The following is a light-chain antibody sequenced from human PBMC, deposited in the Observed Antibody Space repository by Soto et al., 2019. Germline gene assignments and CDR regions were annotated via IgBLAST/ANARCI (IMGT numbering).Light chain of an antibody. CDR1: KIGTKN. CDR3: QVWDSSSDHYV. CDR2: DDD. Sequence: SYELSQPPSVSVAPGQTARITCGGHKIGTKNVHWFQQKPGQAPVLVVSDDDDRPSGIPERFSGSNSGNTATLTISRVEAGDEADYYCQVWDSSSDHYVFGTGTKATVL. J-gene: IGLJ1*01. V-gene: IGLV3-21*02.